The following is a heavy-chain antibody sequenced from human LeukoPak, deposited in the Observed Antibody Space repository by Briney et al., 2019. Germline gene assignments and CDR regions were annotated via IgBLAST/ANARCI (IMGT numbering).Heavy chain of an antibody. Sequence: SGPTLVNPTQTLTLTCTFSGFSLSTSGMRVSWIRQPPGKALEWLSRIDWDDDKFYSTSLKTRLTTSKDTSKNQVVLTMTNMDPVDTATYYCARSGPDALYCSGGSCYSIAFDIWGQGTMVTVSS. CDR3: ARSGPDALYCSGGSCYSIAFDI. D-gene: IGHD2-15*01. V-gene: IGHV2-70*04. CDR1: GFSLSTSGMR. J-gene: IGHJ3*02. CDR2: IDWDDDK.